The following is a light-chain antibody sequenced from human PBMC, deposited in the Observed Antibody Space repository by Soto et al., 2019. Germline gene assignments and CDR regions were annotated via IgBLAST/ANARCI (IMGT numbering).Light chain of an antibody. V-gene: IGKV3-15*01. CDR2: GAS. CDR1: QSVTTN. Sequence: EVVMTQSPATLSVSPGDTVTLSCRASQSVTTNLAWYQQKPGQAPRLLVHGASTRATGIPARFSGSGLGTEFTLTITCLQSEDVAVYYCQKFKDWPFTFGQGTKLEIK. J-gene: IGKJ2*01. CDR3: QKFKDWPFT.